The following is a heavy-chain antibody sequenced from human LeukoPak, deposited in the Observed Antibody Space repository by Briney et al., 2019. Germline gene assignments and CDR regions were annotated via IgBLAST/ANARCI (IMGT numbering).Heavy chain of an antibody. CDR1: GFTFSSYA. V-gene: IGHV3-23*01. D-gene: IGHD3-22*01. CDR2: ISGSGGST. CDR3: AKDLPLPNPGYYDSSGYWVDAFDI. Sequence: GGSLRLSCAASGFTFSSYAMSWVRQAPGKGLEWVSAISGSGGSTYYADSVKGRFTISRDNSKNTLYLQMNSLRAEDTAVYYCAKDLPLPNPGYYDSSGYWVDAFDIWGQGTMVTVSS. J-gene: IGHJ3*02.